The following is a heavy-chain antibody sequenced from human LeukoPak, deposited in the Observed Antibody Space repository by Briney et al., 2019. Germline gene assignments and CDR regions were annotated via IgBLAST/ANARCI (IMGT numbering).Heavy chain of an antibody. J-gene: IGHJ3*02. CDR1: GYTFTSYG. CDR2: IIPILGIA. CDR3: ARVKVGATMQDSAFDI. Sequence: SVKVSCKASGYTFTSYGISWVRQAPGQGLEWMGRIIPILGIANYAQKFQGRVTITADKSTSTAYMELSSLRSEDTAVYYCARVKVGATMQDSAFDIWGQGTMVTVSS. V-gene: IGHV1-69*04. D-gene: IGHD1-26*01.